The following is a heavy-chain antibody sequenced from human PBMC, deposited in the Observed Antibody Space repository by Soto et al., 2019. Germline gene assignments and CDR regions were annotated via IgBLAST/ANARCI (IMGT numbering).Heavy chain of an antibody. CDR2: FDPEDGET. CDR3: ATGWDRGPYGDYAPGYYYGMDV. D-gene: IGHD4-17*01. CDR1: GYTLTELS. Sequence: ASVKVSCKVSGYTLTELSMHWVRQAPGKGLEWMGGFDPEDGETIYAQKFQGRVTMTEDTSTDTAYMELSSLRSEDTAVYYCATGWDRGPYGDYAPGYYYGMDVWGQGTTVTVSS. J-gene: IGHJ6*02. V-gene: IGHV1-24*01.